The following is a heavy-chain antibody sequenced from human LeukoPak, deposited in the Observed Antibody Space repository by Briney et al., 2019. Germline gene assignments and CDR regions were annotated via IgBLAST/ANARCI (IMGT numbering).Heavy chain of an antibody. D-gene: IGHD5-18*01. CDR1: GFTFGVYA. Sequence: GGSLRLSCTSSGFTFGVYAMSCFRQAPGKGLEWVAFIRGKAYGGTTEYAASVKGRFIISRDDSKSIAYLQMNSLKTEDTAVYYCTKYSGRIDYWGQGTLVTVSS. CDR3: TKYSGRIDY. V-gene: IGHV3-49*03. CDR2: IRGKAYGGTT. J-gene: IGHJ4*02.